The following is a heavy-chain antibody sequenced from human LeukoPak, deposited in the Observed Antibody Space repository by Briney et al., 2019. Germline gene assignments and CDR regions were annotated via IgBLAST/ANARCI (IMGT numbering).Heavy chain of an antibody. Sequence: GGSLRLSCTTSKFNFNSYGMTWVRQAPGKGLEWVANIKPDGSEKNYVDSVKGRFTISRDNAKNSLYLQMNSLRAEDTAVYYCVTGGHYSGTWGRGSLVSVSS. J-gene: IGHJ5*02. CDR2: IKPDGSEK. V-gene: IGHV3-7*01. D-gene: IGHD3-3*01. CDR1: KFNFNSYG. CDR3: VTGGHYSGT.